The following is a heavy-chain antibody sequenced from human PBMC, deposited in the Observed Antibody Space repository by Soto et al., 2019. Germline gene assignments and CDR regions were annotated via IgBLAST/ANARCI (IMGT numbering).Heavy chain of an antibody. D-gene: IGHD6-13*01. CDR1: GYTFTGYY. CDR2: INPKSGGT. V-gene: IGHV1-2*02. CDR3: AANVRYSSSWYSFDY. Sequence: ASVKVSCKASGYTFTGYYIHWVRQAPGQGLEWMGWINPKSGGTNYAQKFQGRVTTTRDTSISTAYMELSSLISEDTAVYYCAANVRYSSSWYSFDYWGQGTLVTVSS. J-gene: IGHJ4*02.